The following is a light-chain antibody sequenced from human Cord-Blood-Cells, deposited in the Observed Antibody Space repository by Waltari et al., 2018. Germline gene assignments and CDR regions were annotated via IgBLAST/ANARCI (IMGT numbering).Light chain of an antibody. CDR1: QSISSW. J-gene: IGKJ2*01. CDR2: DAS. CDR3: QQYNSYSFT. Sequence: IQMTQSPSTLTASVGDRVTITCRASQSISSWLAWYQQKPGKAPKLLIYDASSLESGVPSRFSGSGSGTEFTLTISSLQPDDFATYYFQQYNSYSFTFGQGTKLEIK. V-gene: IGKV1-5*01.